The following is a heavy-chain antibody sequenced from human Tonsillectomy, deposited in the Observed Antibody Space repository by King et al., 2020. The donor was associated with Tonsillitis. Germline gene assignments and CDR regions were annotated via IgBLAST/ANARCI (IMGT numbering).Heavy chain of an antibody. D-gene: IGHD3-22*01. CDR2: IKQDGSEK. CDR1: GFTFSNYW. V-gene: IGHV3-7*03. J-gene: IGHJ1*01. Sequence: QLVQSGGGLVQPGGSLGLSCAASGFTFSNYWMMWVRQAPGKGLELVANIKQDGSEKYYVDSVKGRFTVSRDNAKNSLYLQMNSLRAEDTAVYYCARVRHYESSGHASRYFQHWGQGTLVTVSS. CDR3: ARVRHYESSGHASRYFQH.